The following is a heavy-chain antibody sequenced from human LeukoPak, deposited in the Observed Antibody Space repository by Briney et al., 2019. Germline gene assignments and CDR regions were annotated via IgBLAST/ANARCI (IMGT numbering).Heavy chain of an antibody. V-gene: IGHV1-2*02. CDR2: ISAYNGNA. D-gene: IGHD3-9*01. Sequence: GASVKVSCKASGYIFSGYFMQWVRQAPGQGLEWMGWISAYNGNANYAQKFQGRVTMTRDTSITTAYMELSRLTSDDTAVYYCAREGVDYDILTGYYRVYWFDPWGQGTLVTVSS. J-gene: IGHJ5*02. CDR3: AREGVDYDILTGYYRVYWFDP. CDR1: GYIFSGYF.